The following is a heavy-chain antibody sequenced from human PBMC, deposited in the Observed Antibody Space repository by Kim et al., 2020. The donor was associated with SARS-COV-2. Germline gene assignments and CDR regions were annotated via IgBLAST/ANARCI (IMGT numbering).Heavy chain of an antibody. CDR3: AKDGGEPVGARNAFDI. CDR1: GFTFSSYA. Sequence: GGSLRLSCAASGFTFSSYAMSWVRQAPGKGLEWVSAISGSGGSTYYADSVKGRFTISRDNSKNTLYLQMNSLRAEDTAVYYCAKDGGEPVGARNAFDIWGQGTMVTVSS. V-gene: IGHV3-23*01. D-gene: IGHD1-26*01. CDR2: ISGSGGST. J-gene: IGHJ3*02.